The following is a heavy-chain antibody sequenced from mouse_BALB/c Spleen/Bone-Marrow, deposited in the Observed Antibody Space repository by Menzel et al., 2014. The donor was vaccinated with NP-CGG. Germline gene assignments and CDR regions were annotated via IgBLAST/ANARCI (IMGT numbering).Heavy chain of an antibody. CDR1: GYTFTSYT. V-gene: IGHV1-4*01. J-gene: IGHJ2*01. Sequence: VQGVESGAELARPGASVKMSCKASGYTFTSYTTHWVKQRPGQGLEWIGYINPSSGYTNYNQKFKDKATLTADKSSSTAYMQLSSLTSEDSAVYYCARRYYGSTFDYWGQGTTLTVSS. D-gene: IGHD1-1*01. CDR2: INPSSGYT. CDR3: ARRYYGSTFDY.